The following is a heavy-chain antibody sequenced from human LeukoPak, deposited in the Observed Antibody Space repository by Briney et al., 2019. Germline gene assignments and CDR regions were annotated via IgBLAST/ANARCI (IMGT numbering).Heavy chain of an antibody. CDR2: INHSGST. V-gene: IGHV4-34*01. D-gene: IGHD6-13*01. CDR3: ARSESLAAARYFQH. CDR1: GGSFSGYY. J-gene: IGHJ1*01. Sequence: SETLSLTCAVYGGSFSGYYWSWIRQPPGKGLEWIGEINHSGSTNYNPSLKSRVTISVDTSKNQFSLKLSSVTAADTAVYYCARSESLAAARYFQHWGQGTLVSVSS.